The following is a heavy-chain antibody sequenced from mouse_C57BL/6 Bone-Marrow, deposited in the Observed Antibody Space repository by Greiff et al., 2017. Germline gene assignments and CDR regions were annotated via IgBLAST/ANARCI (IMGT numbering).Heavy chain of an antibody. CDR2: ISDGGSYT. CDR1: GFTFSSSA. Sequence: EVKLMESGGGLVKPGGSLKLSCAASGFTFSSSAMSWVRQTPEKRLEWVATISDGGSYTYYPDNVKGRFTISRDNAKNNLYLQMSHLKSKDTAMYYCARYSHFDYWGQGTTLTVSS. J-gene: IGHJ2*01. V-gene: IGHV5-4*03. CDR3: ARYSHFDY. D-gene: IGHD2-12*01.